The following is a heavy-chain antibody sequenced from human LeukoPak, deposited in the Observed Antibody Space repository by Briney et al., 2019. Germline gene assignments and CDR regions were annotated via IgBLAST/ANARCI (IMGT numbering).Heavy chain of an antibody. CDR2: IRYDGSNK. V-gene: IGHV3-30*02. Sequence: GGALRLSRAASGFSLRSFWMPWGRPAPGKGVGGGAFIRYDGSNKYCADSVKGRFTISRDNSKNTLYLQMNSLRAEDTAVYYCARALPGYSYEEWGQGTLVTVSS. CDR1: GFSLRSFW. D-gene: IGHD5-18*01. J-gene: IGHJ4*02. CDR3: ARALPGYSYEE.